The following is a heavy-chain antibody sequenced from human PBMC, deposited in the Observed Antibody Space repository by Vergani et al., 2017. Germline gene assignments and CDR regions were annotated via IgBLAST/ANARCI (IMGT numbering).Heavy chain of an antibody. V-gene: IGHV4-59*11. D-gene: IGHD5-12*01. Sequence: QVQLQESGPGLVKSSETLSLTCSVSFDSIRNLYCNWIRQPPGKGLEWIGSIHYSENTNYNPPLKTRVTISVDASKKQFSLKLTSVTAADTAVYYCAIDGSEYDKDALDVWVQGTKVTVTS. CDR1: FDSIRNLY. J-gene: IGHJ3*01. CDR3: AIDGSEYDKDALDV. CDR2: IHYSENT.